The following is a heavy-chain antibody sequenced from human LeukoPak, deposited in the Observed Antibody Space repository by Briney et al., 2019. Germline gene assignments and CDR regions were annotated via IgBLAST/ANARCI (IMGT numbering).Heavy chain of an antibody. J-gene: IGHJ4*02. V-gene: IGHV4-39*07. Sequence: PSETLSLTCTVSGGSISSSSYYWGWIRQPPGKGLEWIGSIYYSGSTYYNPSLKSRVTISVDTSKNQFSLKLNSVTAADTAVYFCARVRRAESIAASGTHFDYWGQGTLVTVSS. CDR2: IYYSGST. D-gene: IGHD6-13*01. CDR3: ARVRRAESIAASGTHFDY. CDR1: GGSISSSSYY.